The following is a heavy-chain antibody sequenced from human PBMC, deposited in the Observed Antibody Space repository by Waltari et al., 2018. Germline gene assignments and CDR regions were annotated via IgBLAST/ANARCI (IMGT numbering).Heavy chain of an antibody. D-gene: IGHD2-2*01. CDR2: VDPEDGET. V-gene: IGHV1-69-2*01. Sequence: EVQLVQSGAEVKKPGATVKISCKVSGYTFTDYYMHWVQQAPGKGLEWMGLVDPEDGETRDAEKCQGRVTRTADTSTDTAYMELSSLRAEDTAVYYCATDQTFRPVVVTAHLDDWGQGTLVTVSS. J-gene: IGHJ4*02. CDR1: GYTFTDYY. CDR3: ATDQTFRPVVVTAHLDD.